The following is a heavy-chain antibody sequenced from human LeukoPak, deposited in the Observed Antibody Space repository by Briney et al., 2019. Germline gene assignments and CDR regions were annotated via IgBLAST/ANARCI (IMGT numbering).Heavy chain of an antibody. CDR2: ISSSSSYI. CDR1: GFTFSSYW. Sequence: PGGSLKLSCAASGFTFSSYWMSWVRQAPGKGLEWVSSISSSSSYIYYADSVKGRFTISRDNAKNSLYLQMNSLRAEDTAVYYCARDMAPYCSGGSCSLFDYWGQGTLVTVSS. J-gene: IGHJ4*02. V-gene: IGHV3-21*01. CDR3: ARDMAPYCSGGSCSLFDY. D-gene: IGHD2-15*01.